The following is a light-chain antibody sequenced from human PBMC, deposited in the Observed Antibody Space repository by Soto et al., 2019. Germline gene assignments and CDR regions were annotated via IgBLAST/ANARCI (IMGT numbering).Light chain of an antibody. CDR3: QQYNSYPWT. Sequence: DIQMTQSPSTLSASVGDRVTITCRASQSISSWLAWYQQKPGTAPKLLIYTASTLESGVPSRFSGSGSGTEFTLTISSLQPDDFATYYCQQYNSYPWTFGQATKVEIK. V-gene: IGKV1-5*03. J-gene: IGKJ1*01. CDR1: QSISSW. CDR2: TAS.